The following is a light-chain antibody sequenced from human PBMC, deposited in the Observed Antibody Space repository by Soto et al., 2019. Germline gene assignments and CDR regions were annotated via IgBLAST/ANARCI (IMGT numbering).Light chain of an antibody. V-gene: IGLV1-40*01. J-gene: IGLJ1*01. CDR2: ANT. CDR3: QSYDSSLSVYV. Sequence: QSVLTQPPSVSGAPGQRVTISCTGSSSNIGAGYDVHWYQQLPGTAPKLLIYANTNRPSGVPDRFSASKSGTSASLAITGLQADDEADYFCQSYDSSLSVYVFGAGTKVT. CDR1: SSNIGAGYD.